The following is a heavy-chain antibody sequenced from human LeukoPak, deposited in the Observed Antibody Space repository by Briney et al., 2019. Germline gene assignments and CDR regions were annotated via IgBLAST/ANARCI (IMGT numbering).Heavy chain of an antibody. CDR3: TRHGSRYCSSTSCYERDY. D-gene: IGHD2-2*01. CDR1: GFTFSGSA. CDR2: IRSKANSYAT. J-gene: IGHJ4*02. V-gene: IGHV3-73*01. Sequence: GGSLRLSCAASGFTFSGSAMHWVRQASGKGLEWVGRIRSKANSYATAYAASVKGRFTISRDDSKNTAYLQMNSLKTEDTAVYYCTRHGSRYCSSTSCYERDYWGQGTLVTVSS.